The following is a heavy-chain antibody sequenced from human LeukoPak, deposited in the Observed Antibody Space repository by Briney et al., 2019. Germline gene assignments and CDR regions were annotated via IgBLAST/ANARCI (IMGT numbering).Heavy chain of an antibody. D-gene: IGHD3-16*02. V-gene: IGHV3-23*01. CDR3: AKGEKTRPFGGVIDY. Sequence: GGSLRLSCAASGFIFSNAWMTWVRQAPGKGLEWVSAISDSGGSTYYTDSVKGRFTISRDNSKNTLYLQMNSLRAEDTAVYYCAKGEKTRPFGGVIDYWGQGTLVTVSS. J-gene: IGHJ4*02. CDR2: ISDSGGST. CDR1: GFIFSNAW.